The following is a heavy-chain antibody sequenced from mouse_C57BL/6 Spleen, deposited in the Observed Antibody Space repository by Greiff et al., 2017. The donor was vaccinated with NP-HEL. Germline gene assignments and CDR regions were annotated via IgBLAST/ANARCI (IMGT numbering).Heavy chain of an antibody. CDR2: IDPSDSYT. Sequence: QVQLQQSGAELVMPGASVKLSCKASGYTFTSYWMHWVKQRPGQGLEWIGEIDPSDSYTNYNQKFKGKSTLTVDKSSSTAYMQLSSLTSEDSAGYYCARGGYGNYYAMDYWGQGTSVTVSS. CDR3: ARGGYGNYYAMDY. J-gene: IGHJ4*01. CDR1: GYTFTSYW. D-gene: IGHD2-1*01. V-gene: IGHV1-69*01.